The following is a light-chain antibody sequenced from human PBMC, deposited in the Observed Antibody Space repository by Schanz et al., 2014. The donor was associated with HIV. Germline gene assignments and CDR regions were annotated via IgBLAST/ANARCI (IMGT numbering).Light chain of an antibody. V-gene: IGKV3-20*01. CDR3: QQYNTWPRT. Sequence: EIVLTQSPGTLSLSPGERATLSCRASQSVGSNYLAWYQQKPGQAPRLLIYGASSRATGIPDRFSGSGSGTDFTLTISSLQSEDFAVYYCQQYNTWPRTFGQGTKVELK. J-gene: IGKJ1*01. CDR1: QSVGSNY. CDR2: GAS.